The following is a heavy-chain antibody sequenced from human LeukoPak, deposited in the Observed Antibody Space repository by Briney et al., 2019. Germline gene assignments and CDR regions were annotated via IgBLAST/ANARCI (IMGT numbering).Heavy chain of an antibody. V-gene: IGHV3-7*01. CDR1: GFTIDSFY. CDR2: IDEAGKDR. Sequence: SGGSLRLSCVASGFTIDSFYMSWVRQAPGKGLEWVANIDEAGKDRYYADSVKGRFTISRDNTKNSVFLDMTSLRVEDTATYFCARASPGVVFNYFDYWGQGALVPVSS. J-gene: IGHJ4*01. CDR3: ARASPGVVFNYFDY. D-gene: IGHD2-15*01.